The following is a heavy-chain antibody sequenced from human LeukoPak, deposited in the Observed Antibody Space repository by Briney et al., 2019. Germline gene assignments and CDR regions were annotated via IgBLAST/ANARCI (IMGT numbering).Heavy chain of an antibody. Sequence: GRSLRLSCAASGFTFSSYAMHWVRQAPGKGLEWVSAISGSGGSTYYADSVKGRFTISRDNSKNTLYLQMNSLRAEDTAVYYCAKELERGYSGYENYYYYGMDVWGQGTTVTVSS. V-gene: IGHV3-23*01. CDR3: AKELERGYSGYENYYYYGMDV. CDR1: GFTFSSYA. J-gene: IGHJ6*02. D-gene: IGHD5-12*01. CDR2: ISGSGGST.